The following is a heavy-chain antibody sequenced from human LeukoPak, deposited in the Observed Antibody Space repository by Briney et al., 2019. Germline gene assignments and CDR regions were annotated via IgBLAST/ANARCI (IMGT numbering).Heavy chain of an antibody. Sequence: PGRSLRLSCAASGFTFDDYAMHWVRQAPGKGLEWVPGISWNSGSIGYADSVKGRFTISRDNAKNSLCLQMNSLRAEDTALYYCARGYSYGYYFDYWGQGTLVTVSS. D-gene: IGHD5-18*01. V-gene: IGHV3-9*01. CDR1: GFTFDDYA. CDR2: ISWNSGSI. J-gene: IGHJ4*02. CDR3: ARGYSYGYYFDY.